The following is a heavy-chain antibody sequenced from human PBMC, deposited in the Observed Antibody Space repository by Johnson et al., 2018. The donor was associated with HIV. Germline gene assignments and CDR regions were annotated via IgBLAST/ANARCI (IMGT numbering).Heavy chain of an antibody. D-gene: IGHD3-10*01. V-gene: IGHV3-30*04. CDR3: ARIRGRCSCDAFDM. Sequence: QVQLVESGGGVVQPGRSLRLSCAASGFTFSSYAMHWVRQAPGKGLEWVAVISYDGSNKYYADSVKGRFTISRDNSKNTLYLQMNSLRAEDTALYYCARIRGRCSCDAFDMWGQGTTVTVSS. CDR1: GFTFSSYA. CDR2: ISYDGSNK. J-gene: IGHJ3*02.